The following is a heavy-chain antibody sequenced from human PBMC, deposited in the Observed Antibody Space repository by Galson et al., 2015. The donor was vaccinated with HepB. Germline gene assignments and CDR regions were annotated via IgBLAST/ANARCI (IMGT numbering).Heavy chain of an antibody. CDR2: IIPIFGTA. V-gene: IGHV1-69*13. D-gene: IGHD5-12*01. Sequence: SVKVSCKASGGTFSSYAISWVRQAPGQGLEWMGGIIPIFGTANYAQKFQGRVTITADESTSTAYMELSSLRSADTAVYYCARDSAGYSGCDGSYGMDVWGQGTPVTVSS. J-gene: IGHJ6*02. CDR3: ARDSAGYSGCDGSYGMDV. CDR1: GGTFSSYA.